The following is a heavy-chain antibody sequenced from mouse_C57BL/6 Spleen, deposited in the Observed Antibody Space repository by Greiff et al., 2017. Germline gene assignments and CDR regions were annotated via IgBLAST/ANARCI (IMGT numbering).Heavy chain of an antibody. V-gene: IGHV5-6*01. J-gene: IGHJ4*01. CDR3: ARHEDYYYSNYVNYAMDY. CDR1: GFTFSSYG. D-gene: IGHD2-5*01. CDR2: LSSGGSYT. Sequence: EVQLVESGGDLVKPGGSLKLSCAASGFTFSSYGMSWVRQTPDKRLEWVATLSSGGSYTYYPDSVKGRFTISRDNAKNTLYLQMSSLKSEDTAMYYCARHEDYYYSNYVNYAMDYWGQGTSVTVSS.